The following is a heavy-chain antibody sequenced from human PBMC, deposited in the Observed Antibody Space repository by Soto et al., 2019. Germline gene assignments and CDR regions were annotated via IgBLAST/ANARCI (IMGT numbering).Heavy chain of an antibody. V-gene: IGHV2-26*01. J-gene: IGHJ4*02. CDR2: IFSNDEK. Sequence: SGPTLVNPTETLTLTCTVSGFSLSNARMGVSWIRQPPGKALEWLAHIFSNDEKSYSTSLKSRLTISKDTSKSQVVLTMTNMDPVDTATYYCARIRKARYDFWSGYYVVFDYWGQGTLVTVSS. CDR1: GFSLSNARMG. CDR3: ARIRKARYDFWSGYYVVFDY. D-gene: IGHD3-3*01.